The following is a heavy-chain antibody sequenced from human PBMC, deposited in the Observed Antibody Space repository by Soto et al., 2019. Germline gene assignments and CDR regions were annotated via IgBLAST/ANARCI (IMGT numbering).Heavy chain of an antibody. CDR3: ASSVAGYFDH. D-gene: IGHD6-19*01. V-gene: IGHV4-59*13. CDR1: GGSISSYY. CDR2: IYYSGRT. J-gene: IGHJ4*02. Sequence: QVQLQESGPGLVKPSETLSLTCTVSGGSISSYYWSWIRQPPGKGLEWIGYIYYSGRTKYNPSLKCRVTISVDTSKNQFSLKLSSVTAADTAVYYCASSVAGYFDHSGQGTLVTVSS.